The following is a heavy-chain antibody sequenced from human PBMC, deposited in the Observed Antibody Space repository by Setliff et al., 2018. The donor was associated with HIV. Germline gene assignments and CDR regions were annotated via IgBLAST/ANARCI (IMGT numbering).Heavy chain of an antibody. CDR1: GGSMNSDSYS. D-gene: IGHD3-3*01. Sequence: TLSLTCTVSGGSMNSDSYSWTWLRQPAGKGPELIGHIYVGGSVIYNPSLASRVTISMVPSKNQFSLDLSSVTAADTAKYYCARAKTIGVSAVFFDPWGQGSLVTVSS. CDR3: ARAKTIGVSAVFFDP. CDR2: IYVGGSV. V-gene: IGHV4-61*09. J-gene: IGHJ5*02.